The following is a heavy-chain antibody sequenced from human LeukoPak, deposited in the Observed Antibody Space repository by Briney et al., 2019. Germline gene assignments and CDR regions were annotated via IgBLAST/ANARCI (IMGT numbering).Heavy chain of an antibody. CDR1: GGSISSSSYY. D-gene: IGHD2-15*01. Sequence: SETLSLTCTVSGGSISSSSYYWGWIRQPPGKGLEWIGSIYYSGSTYYNPSLKSRVTISVDTSKNQFSLKLSSVTAADTAVYYCARVAGGYCSGGSCYPSAYYYYYYYMDVWGKGTTVTVSS. CDR3: ARVAGGYCSGGSCYPSAYYYYYYYMDV. CDR2: IYYSGST. J-gene: IGHJ6*03. V-gene: IGHV4-39*07.